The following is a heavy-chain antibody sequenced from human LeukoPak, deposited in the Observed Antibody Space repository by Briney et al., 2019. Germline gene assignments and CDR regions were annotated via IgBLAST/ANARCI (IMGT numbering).Heavy chain of an antibody. V-gene: IGHV3-30*04. CDR3: ARDLVPAAMRGRYMDV. Sequence: GGSLRLSCAASGFTFSSYAMHWVRQAPGKGLEWVAVISYDGSNKYYADSVKGRFTISRDNSKNTLYLQMNSLRAEDTAVYYCARDLVPAAMRGRYMDVWGKGTTVTVSS. CDR2: ISYDGSNK. D-gene: IGHD2-2*01. J-gene: IGHJ6*03. CDR1: GFTFSSYA.